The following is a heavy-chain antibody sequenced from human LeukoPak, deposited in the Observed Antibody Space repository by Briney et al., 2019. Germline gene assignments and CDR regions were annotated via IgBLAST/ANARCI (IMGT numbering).Heavy chain of an antibody. CDR1: GFTFSSYW. CDR2: IKQDGSEK. J-gene: IGHJ4*02. D-gene: IGHD3-10*01. V-gene: IGHV3-7*01. CDR3: ARDLGYYGSGTYFDY. Sequence: GGSLRLSCAASGFTFSSYWMSWVRQAPGKGLEWVANIKQDGSEKYYVDSVKGRFTISRDNAKNSLYLQMNSLRAEGTAVYYCARDLGYYGSGTYFDYWGQGTLVTVSS.